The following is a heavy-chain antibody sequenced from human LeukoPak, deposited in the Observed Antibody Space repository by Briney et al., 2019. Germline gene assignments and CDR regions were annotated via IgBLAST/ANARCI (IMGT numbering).Heavy chain of an antibody. CDR1: GGTFSSYA. Sequence: SVKVSCMASGGTFSSYAISWVRQAPGQGLEWMGGIIPIFGTANYAQKFQGRVTITTDESTSTAYMELSSLRSEDTAVYYCARWGEYSSSSGYWFDPWGQGALVTVSS. D-gene: IGHD6-6*01. CDR3: ARWGEYSSSSGYWFDP. CDR2: IIPIFGTA. V-gene: IGHV1-69*05. J-gene: IGHJ5*02.